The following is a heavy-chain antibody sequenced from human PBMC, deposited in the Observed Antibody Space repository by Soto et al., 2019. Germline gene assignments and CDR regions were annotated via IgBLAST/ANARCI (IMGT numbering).Heavy chain of an antibody. J-gene: IGHJ6*02. CDR2: IYHSGST. CDR3: ARVPDV. Sequence: SKTLSLTRAIWSASTGRGGYSWSWIRQPPGKGLEWIGYIYHSGSTYYNPSLKSRVTISVDRSKNQFSLKLSSVTAADTAVYYCARVPDVWGQGTTVT. V-gene: IGHV4-30-2*01. CDR1: SASTGRGGYS.